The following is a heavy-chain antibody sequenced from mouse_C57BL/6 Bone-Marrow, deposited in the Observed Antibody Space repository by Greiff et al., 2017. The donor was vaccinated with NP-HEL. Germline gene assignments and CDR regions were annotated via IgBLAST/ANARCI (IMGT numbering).Heavy chain of an antibody. J-gene: IGHJ2*01. CDR1: GFSLTSYA. D-gene: IGHD1-1*01. Sequence: QVQLQQSGPGLVAPSQSLSITCTVSGFSLTSYAISWVRQPPGKGLEWLGVIWTGGGTTYHSALQSRLSIRKENSKSQVFLKMNSLQTDDTARYYWSRNRGYGSSYRDYFDYWGQGTTLTVSS. V-gene: IGHV2-9-1*01. CDR2: IWTGGGT. CDR3: SRNRGYGSSYRDYFDY.